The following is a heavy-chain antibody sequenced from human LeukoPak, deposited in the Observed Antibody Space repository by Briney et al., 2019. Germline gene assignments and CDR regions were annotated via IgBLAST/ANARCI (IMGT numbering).Heavy chain of an antibody. V-gene: IGHV3-74*01. CDR2: INTDGSST. J-gene: IGHJ4*02. D-gene: IGHD3-10*01. CDR3: ARGPQYSYGSGNYYNGLFDY. Sequence: RSGGSLRLSCAASGFTFSDYWMHWVRQAPGKGLVWVSRINTDGSSTNYADSVKGRFTISRDNAKNTLYLQMNSLTAEDTAVYHCARGPQYSYGSGNYYNGLFDYWGQGTLVTVSS. CDR1: GFTFSDYW.